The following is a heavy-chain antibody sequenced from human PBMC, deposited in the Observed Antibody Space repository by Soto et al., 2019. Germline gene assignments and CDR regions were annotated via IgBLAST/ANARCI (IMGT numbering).Heavy chain of an antibody. CDR2: IHYSGST. Sequence: QVQLQESGPGLVTPSETLSLTCTVSGGSMSGFYWSWIRQPPGKELEWIAYIHYSGSTNYNPSLKSRVTISVETSKNQFSLKLGSVTAADTAVYYCARHRADILSGGFDFWGQGTLVTVSS. CDR1: GGSMSGFY. D-gene: IGHD3-9*01. CDR3: ARHRADILSGGFDF. V-gene: IGHV4-59*08. J-gene: IGHJ4*02.